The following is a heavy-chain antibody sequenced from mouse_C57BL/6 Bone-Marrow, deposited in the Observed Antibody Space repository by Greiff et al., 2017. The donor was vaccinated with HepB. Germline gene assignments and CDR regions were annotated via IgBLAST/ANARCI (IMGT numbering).Heavy chain of an antibody. J-gene: IGHJ1*03. Sequence: QVQLQQSGPELVEPGASVKISCKASGYAFSSSWMNWVKQRPGKGLEWIGRIYPGDGDTNYNGKFKGKATLTADKSSSTAYMQLSSLTSEDSAVYFCARGDYYGSSWYFDVWGTGTTVTVSS. CDR1: GYAFSSSW. CDR2: IYPGDGDT. D-gene: IGHD1-1*01. CDR3: ARGDYYGSSWYFDV. V-gene: IGHV1-82*01.